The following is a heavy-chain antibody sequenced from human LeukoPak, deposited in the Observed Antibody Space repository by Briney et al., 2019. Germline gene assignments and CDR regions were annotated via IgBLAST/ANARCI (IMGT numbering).Heavy chain of an antibody. D-gene: IGHD2-15*01. CDR1: GFSFRAYE. J-gene: IGHJ3*02. Sequence: GGSLRLSCAASGFSFRAYEMVWVRQAPGMGLEWTSYITGSGNTKYYLDSVKGRFSISRDNAKNSLYLQMNSLRAEDTAIYYCARAICSRGSCYSLVTFDMWGQGAMVTVSS. V-gene: IGHV3-48*03. CDR3: ARAICSRGSCYSLVTFDM. CDR2: ITGSGNTK.